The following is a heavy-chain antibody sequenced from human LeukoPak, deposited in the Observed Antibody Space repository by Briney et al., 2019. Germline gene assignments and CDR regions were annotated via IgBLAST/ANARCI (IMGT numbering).Heavy chain of an antibody. CDR2: ISSSSSYI. J-gene: IGHJ4*02. D-gene: IGHD3-10*01. CDR3: ARAQSITMVRGITRATPKY. Sequence: GGSLRLSCAASGFTFSSYSMNWVRQAPGKGLEWVSSISSSSSYIYYADSVKGRFTISRDNAKNSLYLQMNSLRAQDTAVYYCARAQSITMVRGITRATPKYWGQGTLVTVSS. V-gene: IGHV3-21*01. CDR1: GFTFSSYS.